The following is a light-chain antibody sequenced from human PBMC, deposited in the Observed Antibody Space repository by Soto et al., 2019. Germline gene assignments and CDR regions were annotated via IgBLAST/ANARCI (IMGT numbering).Light chain of an antibody. V-gene: IGKV3-20*01. CDR1: QSVSSSY. CDR3: QQYNDWFSIT. Sequence: EIVLTQSPGTLSLSPGERATLSCRASQSVSSSYLAWYQQKPGQAPRLLIYGASSRATGIPDRFSGSGSGTEFTLTISSLQSEDFGVYYCQQYNDWFSITFGQGTRLEIK. J-gene: IGKJ5*01. CDR2: GAS.